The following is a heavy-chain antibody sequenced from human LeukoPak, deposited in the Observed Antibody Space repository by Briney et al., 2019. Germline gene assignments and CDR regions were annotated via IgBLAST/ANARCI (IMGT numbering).Heavy chain of an antibody. V-gene: IGHV1-2*04. Sequence: ASVKVSCKASGYTFTSNYIHWVRQAPGQGLEWMGWINPNSGGTNYAQKFQGWVTMTRDTSISTAYMELNRLRSDDTAVYYCTRGYTYGYFDYWGQGALVTVSS. CDR2: INPNSGGT. CDR1: GYTFTSNY. J-gene: IGHJ4*02. CDR3: TRGYTYGYFDY. D-gene: IGHD5-18*01.